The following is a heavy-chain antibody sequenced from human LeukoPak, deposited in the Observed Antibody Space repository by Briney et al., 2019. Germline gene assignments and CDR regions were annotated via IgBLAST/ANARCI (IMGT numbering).Heavy chain of an antibody. D-gene: IGHD2-2*01. J-gene: IGHJ5*02. CDR2: ISWNSGSI. V-gene: IGHV3-9*01. Sequence: GGSLRLSCAASGFTFDDYAMHWVRQAPGKGLEWVSGISWNSGSIGYADSVKGRFTISRDNAKNSLNLQMNSLRAEDTAVYYCVTSSNAPGNHWGQGTLVTVSS. CDR3: VTSSNAPGNH. CDR1: GFTFDDYA.